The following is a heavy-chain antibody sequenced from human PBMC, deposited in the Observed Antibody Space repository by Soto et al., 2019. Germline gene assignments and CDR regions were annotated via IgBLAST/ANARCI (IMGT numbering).Heavy chain of an antibody. CDR3: TTDAQCGI. V-gene: IGHV3-15*07. CDR1: GLNFNNAW. Sequence: EVQLVESGGGLVKPGGCLRLSCAASGLNFNNAWMNWVRQAPGKGLEWVGRIKSKNDGGATEYSAPLKDRFTISRDDSKNTLYLQMNSLTTEDTAVYYCTTDAQCGIWGQGTMVTVSS. CDR2: IKSKNDGGAT. J-gene: IGHJ3*02.